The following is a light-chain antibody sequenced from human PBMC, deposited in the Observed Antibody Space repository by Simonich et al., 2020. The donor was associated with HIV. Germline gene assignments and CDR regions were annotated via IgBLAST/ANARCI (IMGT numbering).Light chain of an antibody. CDR2: AAS. CDR1: HVISSL. Sequence: DIQMTQSPSSLSASVGDRVTITCQASHVISSLLAWFQQKPGKAPQSLIYAASSLQSGVPSKFSGSGSATDFTLTINNLQPEDFATYYCQQYNSYPLTFGQGTKLQIK. V-gene: IGKV1D-16*01. CDR3: QQYNSYPLT. J-gene: IGKJ2*01.